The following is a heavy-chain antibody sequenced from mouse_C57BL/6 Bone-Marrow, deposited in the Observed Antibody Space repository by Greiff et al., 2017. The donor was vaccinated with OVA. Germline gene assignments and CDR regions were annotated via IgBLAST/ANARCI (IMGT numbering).Heavy chain of an antibody. CDR2: ISSGGSYT. CDR1: GFTFSSYG. J-gene: IGHJ2*01. Sequence: EVQRVESGGDLVKPGGSLKLSCAASGFTFSSYGMSWVRQTPDKRLEWVATISSGGSYTYYPDSVKGRFTISRDNAKNTLYRQMSSLKSEDTAMYDCARHGDYGSFFDYWGQGTTLTVSS. CDR3: ARHGDYGSFFDY. V-gene: IGHV5-6*01. D-gene: IGHD1-1*01.